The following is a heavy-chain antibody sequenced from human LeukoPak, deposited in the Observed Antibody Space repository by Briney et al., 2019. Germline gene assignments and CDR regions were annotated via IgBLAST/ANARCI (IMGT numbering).Heavy chain of an antibody. CDR2: IYPGDSDT. Sequence: GESLKISCKGSGSSFTNYWIGWVRQMPGKGLEWMGIIYPGDSDTRYSPSFQGQVTISADKSISTAYLQWSSLKASDTAMYFCASSWLVGQFDYWGQGTLVTVSS. CDR1: GSSFTNYW. J-gene: IGHJ4*02. D-gene: IGHD6-19*01. CDR3: ASSWLVGQFDY. V-gene: IGHV5-51*01.